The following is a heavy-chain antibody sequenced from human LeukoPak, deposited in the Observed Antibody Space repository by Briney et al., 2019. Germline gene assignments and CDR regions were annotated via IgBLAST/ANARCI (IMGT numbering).Heavy chain of an antibody. D-gene: IGHD2-15*01. CDR1: GFTVSSYW. CDR2: INSDGSST. J-gene: IGHJ4*02. Sequence: GWSLRLSCAASGFTVSSYWMHWVGQAPGNGLVWVSRINSDGSSTSYADSVKGRFTISRDNAKDTLDLQVNSRIAEDTAVYYCASPNCSGGRCYPFDYWGQGPLVPVPS. CDR3: ASPNCSGGRCYPFDY. V-gene: IGHV3-74*01.